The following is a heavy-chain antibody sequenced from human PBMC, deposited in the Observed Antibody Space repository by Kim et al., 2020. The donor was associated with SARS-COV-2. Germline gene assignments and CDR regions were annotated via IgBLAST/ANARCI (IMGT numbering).Heavy chain of an antibody. CDR3: ARANLEKVRRVARGVIINWFDP. V-gene: IGHV4-31*03. CDR1: GGSISSGGYY. D-gene: IGHD3-10*01. J-gene: IGHJ5*02. Sequence: SETLSLTCTVSGGSISSGGYYWSWIRQHPGKGLEWIGYIYYSGSTYYNPSLKSRVTISVDTSKNQFSLKLSSVTAADTAVYYCARANLEKVRRVARGVIINWFDPWGQGTLVTVSS. CDR2: IYYSGST.